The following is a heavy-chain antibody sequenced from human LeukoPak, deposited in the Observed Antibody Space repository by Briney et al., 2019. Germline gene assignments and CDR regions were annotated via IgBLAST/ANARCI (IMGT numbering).Heavy chain of an antibody. CDR2: IYTSGST. Sequence: SQTLSLTCTVSGGSISSGSYYWSWIRQPAGKGLEWIGRIYTSGSTNYNPSLKSRVTISVDTSKNQFSLKLSSVTAADTAVYYCARGSSSWPYYYYYYMDVWGKGTTVTVSS. CDR3: ARGSSSWPYYYYYYMDV. J-gene: IGHJ6*03. D-gene: IGHD6-13*01. CDR1: GGSISSGSYY. V-gene: IGHV4-61*02.